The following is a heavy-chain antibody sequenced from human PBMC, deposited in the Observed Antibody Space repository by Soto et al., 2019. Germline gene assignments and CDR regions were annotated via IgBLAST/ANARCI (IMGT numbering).Heavy chain of an antibody. CDR3: LRDGDCSYTNCFTWYVDL. D-gene: IGHD2-2*02. Sequence: QVQLVESGGGVVQPGRSLRLSCAGSGFPFTSYTMHWVRQAPGKGLEWVAIISDDGSKKYYADSVKGRFTISRDNSKNMEFLQINSLRVEDTAVYYCLRDGDCSYTNCFTWYVDLWGRGTLVTVSS. CDR1: GFPFTSYT. J-gene: IGHJ2*01. CDR2: ISDDGSKK. V-gene: IGHV3-30-3*01.